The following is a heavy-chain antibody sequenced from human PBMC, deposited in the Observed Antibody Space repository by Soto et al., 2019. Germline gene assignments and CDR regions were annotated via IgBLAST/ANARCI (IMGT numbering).Heavy chain of an antibody. CDR2: IYPGDSDT. CDR1: GYTFTSYS. J-gene: IGHJ4*02. Sequence: PGESLKISCKGSGYTFTSYSIGWVRQMPGKGLEWMGIIYPGDSDTRYSPSFQGQVTISVDKSISTAYLQWSSLKAADTAMYYCARIGLAYGPFDYWGQGTLVTVSS. CDR3: ARIGLAYGPFDY. V-gene: IGHV5-51*01. D-gene: IGHD3-10*01.